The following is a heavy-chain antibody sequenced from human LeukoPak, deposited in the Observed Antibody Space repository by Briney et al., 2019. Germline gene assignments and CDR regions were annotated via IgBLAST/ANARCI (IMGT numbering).Heavy chain of an antibody. J-gene: IGHJ3*02. CDR1: GFTVSSSY. Sequence: PGGSLRLSCAASGFTVSSSYMSWVRQAPGKGLEWVSAISSSSSYMYYGDSVKGRFSISRDNAKSSLYLQMNSLRAEDTAVYYCARLYVLRYFDWSADAFDIWGQGTMVTVSS. D-gene: IGHD3-9*01. CDR2: ISSSSSYM. V-gene: IGHV3-21*01. CDR3: ARLYVLRYFDWSADAFDI.